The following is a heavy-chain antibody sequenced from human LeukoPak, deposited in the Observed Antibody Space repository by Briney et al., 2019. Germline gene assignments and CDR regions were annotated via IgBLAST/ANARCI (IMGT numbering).Heavy chain of an antibody. Sequence: SETLSLTCTVSGGSISSGDYYWSWIRQPPGKGLEWIGYIYYSGSTYYNPSLKSRVTISVDTSKNQFSLKLISVTAADTAVYYCARTSRGYCSSTSCYFYYYYYYMDVWGKGTTVTVSS. CDR1: GGSISSGDYY. D-gene: IGHD2-2*03. CDR3: ARTSRGYCSSTSCYFYYYYYYMDV. V-gene: IGHV4-30-4*08. CDR2: IYYSGST. J-gene: IGHJ6*03.